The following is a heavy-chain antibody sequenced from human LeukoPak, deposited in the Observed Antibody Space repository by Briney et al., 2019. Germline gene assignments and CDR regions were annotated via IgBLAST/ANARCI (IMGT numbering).Heavy chain of an antibody. CDR3: ARFIAARRGPPYSDY. D-gene: IGHD6-6*01. Sequence: PPETLSLTCTVSGGSISSGGYYWSWIRQHPGKGLEWIGYIYYSGSTYYNPSLKSRVTISVDTSKNQFSLKLSSVTAADTAVYYCARFIAARRGPPYSDYWGQGTLVTVSS. CDR2: IYYSGST. J-gene: IGHJ4*02. CDR1: GGSISSGGYY. V-gene: IGHV4-31*03.